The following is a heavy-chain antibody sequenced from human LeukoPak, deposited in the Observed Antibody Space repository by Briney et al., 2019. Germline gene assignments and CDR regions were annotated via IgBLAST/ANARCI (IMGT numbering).Heavy chain of an antibody. V-gene: IGHV4-4*07. CDR2: IYTSGST. CDR1: GGSISSYY. Sequence: SETLSLTCTVSGGSISSYYWSWIRQPAGKGLEWIGRIYTSGSTNYNPSLKSRVTISVDKSKTQYSLQLSSVTAADTAVYYCASRRYSSSSPFDYWGQGTLVTVS. CDR3: ASRRYSSSSPFDY. J-gene: IGHJ4*02. D-gene: IGHD6-6*01.